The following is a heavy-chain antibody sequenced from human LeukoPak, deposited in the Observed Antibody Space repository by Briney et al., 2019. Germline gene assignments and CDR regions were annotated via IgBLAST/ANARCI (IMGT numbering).Heavy chain of an antibody. CDR1: GYTFTSYG. Sequence: ASVKVSCEASGYTFTSYGISWVRQAPGQGLEWMGWISAYNGNTNYAQKLQGRVTMTTGTSTSTAYMELRSLRSDDTAVYYCARGSGATPGYELVVYYFDYWGQGTLVTVSS. CDR3: ARGSGATPGYELVVYYFDY. CDR2: ISAYNGNT. V-gene: IGHV1-18*01. J-gene: IGHJ4*02. D-gene: IGHD1-26*01.